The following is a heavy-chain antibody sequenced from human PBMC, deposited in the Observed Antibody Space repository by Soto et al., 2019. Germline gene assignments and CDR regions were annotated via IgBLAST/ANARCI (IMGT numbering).Heavy chain of an antibody. CDR3: TTDLDYYGSASYYNATIDY. D-gene: IGHD3-10*01. J-gene: IGHJ4*02. Sequence: GGSLRLSCAASGFTFSNAWMSWVRQAPGKGLEWVGRIKSKTDGGTTDNAAPVKGRFTISREDSKNPLYLQMNSLKTEETAVYYCTTDLDYYGSASYYNATIDYWGQGTLVTVSS. V-gene: IGHV3-15*01. CDR1: GFTFSNAW. CDR2: IKSKTDGGTT.